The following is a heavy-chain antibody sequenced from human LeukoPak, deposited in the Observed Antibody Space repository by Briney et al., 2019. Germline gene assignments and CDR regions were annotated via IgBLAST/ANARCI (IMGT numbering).Heavy chain of an antibody. V-gene: IGHV3-30*18. CDR3: AKVNVGNFDWLPEYYFDY. CDR2: ISYDGSNK. D-gene: IGHD3-9*01. Sequence: GGSLRLSCAASGFTFSSYGMHWVRQAPGKGLEWVAVISYDGSNKYYADSVKGRFTISRDNSKNTLYLQMNSLRAEDTAVYYCAKVNVGNFDWLPEYYFDYWGQGTLVTVSS. CDR1: GFTFSSYG. J-gene: IGHJ4*02.